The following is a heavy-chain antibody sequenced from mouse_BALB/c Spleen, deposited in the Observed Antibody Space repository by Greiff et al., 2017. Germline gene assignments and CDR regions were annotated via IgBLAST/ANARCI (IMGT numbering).Heavy chain of an antibody. CDR2: IWSDGST. J-gene: IGHJ4*01. Sequence: VQLQQSGPDLVAPSQSLSITCTVSGFSLTSYGVHWVRQPPGKGLEWLVVIWSDGSTTYNSALKSRLSISKDNSKSQVFLKMNSLQTDDTAMYYCARHEDGNYDAMDYWGQGTSVTVSS. CDR1: GFSLTSYG. D-gene: IGHD2-1*01. CDR3: ARHEDGNYDAMDY. V-gene: IGHV2-6-2*01.